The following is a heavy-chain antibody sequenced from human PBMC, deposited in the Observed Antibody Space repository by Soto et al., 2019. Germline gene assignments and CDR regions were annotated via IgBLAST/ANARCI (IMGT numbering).Heavy chain of an antibody. CDR1: GYPVTAYY. V-gene: IGHV1-2*02. D-gene: IGHD3-3*01. CDR2: INPATGAA. J-gene: IGHJ3*02. Sequence: QLHLVQSGAVVKKPGASVTVSCSASGYPVTAYYMHWVRQAPGRGLEWMGGINPATGAAKYTQTFQGRVTMARDTSTSTGFKEPSGLTSGDTAVFFCARGGGVGVAGSAAFDMWGQGTLVTVSS. CDR3: ARGGGVGVAGSAAFDM.